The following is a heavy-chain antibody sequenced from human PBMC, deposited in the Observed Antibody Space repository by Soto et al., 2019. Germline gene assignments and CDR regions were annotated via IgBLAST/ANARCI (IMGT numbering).Heavy chain of an antibody. CDR3: RWALDCSGGSCTDY. J-gene: IGHJ4*02. Sequence: PGGSLRLSCAASGFTFSTAWMSWVRQTPGKGLEWVGRIKSKDVGGTADYAASVRGRFYISRDDSKDTLFLWMNSLTTEDTAVYYCRWALDCSGGSCTDYWGQGTLVTVSS. CDR1: GFTFSTAW. V-gene: IGHV3-15*01. CDR2: IKSKDVGGTA. D-gene: IGHD2-15*01.